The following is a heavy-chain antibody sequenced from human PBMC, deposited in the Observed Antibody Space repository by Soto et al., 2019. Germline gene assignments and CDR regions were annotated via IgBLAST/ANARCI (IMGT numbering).Heavy chain of an antibody. CDR3: ASSRRDAYPNWFDP. V-gene: IGHV1-18*01. D-gene: IGHD2-2*01. CDR2: ISAYNGNR. Sequence: QVQLVQSGAEVKKPGASVKVSCKASGYTFTNYAINWLRQAPGQGLEWMGWISAYNGNRDYAQKFQGRVTMTTDTSTTTAYMELRSLRSDDTAVYYCASSRRDAYPNWFDPWGQGTLVTVSS. CDR1: GYTFTNYA. J-gene: IGHJ5*02.